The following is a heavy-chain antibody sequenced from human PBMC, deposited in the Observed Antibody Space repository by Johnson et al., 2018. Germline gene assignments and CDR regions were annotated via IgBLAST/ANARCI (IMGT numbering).Heavy chain of an antibody. Sequence: VQLQESGGGLVQPGGSLRLSCAASGFTCSSYAMSWVRQAPGKGLEWVSAISGSGGSPYYADSVKGGFTISRDNSKNRLYLQMNSLRAGDTAVYYCAKDGEGGELRFASAEYFQHWGQGTLVTVSS. J-gene: IGHJ1*01. V-gene: IGHV3-23*01. CDR2: ISGSGGSP. CDR3: AKDGEGGELRFASAEYFQH. CDR1: GFTCSSYA. D-gene: IGHD1-26*01.